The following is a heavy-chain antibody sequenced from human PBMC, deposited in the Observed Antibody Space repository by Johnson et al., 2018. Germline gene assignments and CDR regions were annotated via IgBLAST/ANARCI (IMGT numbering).Heavy chain of an antibody. D-gene: IGHD6-19*01. J-gene: IGHJ3*02. CDR1: GFTFTNAW. CDR3: TPDWSSGRYIRAFDM. V-gene: IGHV3-15*07. CDR2: IKSVILGATT. Sequence: EVQLLETGGGLVEPGGSLRLSCAASGFTFTNAWMHWVRQDPGKGLEWVGRIKSVILGATTHYAAVVKGRFTISRDDTKNTMFLQTNSLKTEDTAMYYCTPDWSSGRYIRAFDMWGQGTMVTVSS.